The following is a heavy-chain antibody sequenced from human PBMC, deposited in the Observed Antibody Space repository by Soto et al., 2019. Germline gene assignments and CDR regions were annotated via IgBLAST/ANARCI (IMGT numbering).Heavy chain of an antibody. CDR2: IYYSGST. CDR3: ARVLFTRNYYYYGMDV. CDR1: GGSISSGGYY. Sequence: PSETLSLTCTVPGGSISSGGYYWSWIRQHPGKGLEWIGYIYYSGSTYYNPSLKSRVTISVDTSKNQFSLKLSSVTAADTAVYYCARVLFTRNYYYYGMDVWGQGTTVTVSS. V-gene: IGHV4-31*03. J-gene: IGHJ6*02. D-gene: IGHD3-16*01.